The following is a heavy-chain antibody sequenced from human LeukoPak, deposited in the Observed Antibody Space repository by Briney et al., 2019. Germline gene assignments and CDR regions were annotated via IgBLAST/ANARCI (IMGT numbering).Heavy chain of an antibody. J-gene: IGHJ4*02. D-gene: IGHD3-22*01. V-gene: IGHV4-59*01. Sequence: KPSETLSLTCTVSGGSISSYYWSWILQPPGKGLEWIGYIYYSGSTNYNPSRKSRVTISVDTSKNQFSLKLSSVTAADTAVYYCARKHYYDSSGYSAYFDYWGQGTLVTVSS. CDR2: IYYSGST. CDR1: GGSISSYY. CDR3: ARKHYYDSSGYSAYFDY.